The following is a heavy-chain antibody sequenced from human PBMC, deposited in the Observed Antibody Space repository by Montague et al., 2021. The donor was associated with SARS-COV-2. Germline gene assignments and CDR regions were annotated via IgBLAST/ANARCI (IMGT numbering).Heavy chain of an antibody. Sequence: SLRLSCAASGFTFSRYAMHWVRQAPGKGLEWVAVISYDGSNTYYADSVKGRFTISRDNSKNTLYLQMNSLRAEDTAVNYCARGFRGGYSTFDYWGQGTLVTVSS. CDR1: GFTFSRYA. V-gene: IGHV3-30*04. J-gene: IGHJ4*02. CDR2: ISYDGSNT. D-gene: IGHD2-21*01. CDR3: ARGFRGGYSTFDY.